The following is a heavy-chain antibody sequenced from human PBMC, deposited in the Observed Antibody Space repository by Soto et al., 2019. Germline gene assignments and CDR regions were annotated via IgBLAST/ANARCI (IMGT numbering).Heavy chain of an antibody. CDR2: ISNSGGAT. Sequence: EVPLLESGGGLVQPGGSLRLSCAASGFAFSSCAMTWVRQAPGKGLEWVSSISNSGGATFYADSVKGRFTVSRENSKNTLYLQMNSLRAEDTALYYCAKELSYNSGRPFDYCGQGTLVTVSS. CDR3: AKELSYNSGRPFDY. D-gene: IGHD3-10*01. CDR1: GFAFSSCA. J-gene: IGHJ4*01. V-gene: IGHV3-23*01.